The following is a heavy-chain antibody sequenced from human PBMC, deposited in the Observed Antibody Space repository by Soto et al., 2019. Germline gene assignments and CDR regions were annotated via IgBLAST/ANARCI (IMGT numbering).Heavy chain of an antibody. V-gene: IGHV4-39*01. Sequence: SETLSLTCTVSGGSISSSSYYWGWIRQPPGKGLEWIGSIYYSGSTYYNPSLKSRVTISVDTSKNQFSLKLSSVTAADTAEDYCARVPRLGGDNYFDYWGQGTLVTVSS. CDR3: ARVPRLGGDNYFDY. CDR2: IYYSGST. CDR1: GGSISSSSYY. D-gene: IGHD2-21*02. J-gene: IGHJ4*02.